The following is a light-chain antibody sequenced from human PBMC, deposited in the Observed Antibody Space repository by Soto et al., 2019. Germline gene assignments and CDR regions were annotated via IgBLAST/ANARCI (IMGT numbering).Light chain of an antibody. Sequence: DIQMTQSPSSLPASVGDRVTITRRASQSISSYLNWYQQTKGKAPKILIYAASSLQSGVPSRFSGSGSGTDFTLPLSSLQPEDFETYYCQQSYSNLPNFGQGTRLEIK. V-gene: IGKV1-39*01. CDR2: AAS. CDR1: QSISSY. CDR3: QQSYSNLPN. J-gene: IGKJ5*01.